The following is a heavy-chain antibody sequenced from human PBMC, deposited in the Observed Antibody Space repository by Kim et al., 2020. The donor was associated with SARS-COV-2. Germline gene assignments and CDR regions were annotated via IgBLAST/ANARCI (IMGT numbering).Heavy chain of an antibody. Sequence: YYNPALKSRVTISVDTSKNQFSLKLSSVTAADTAVYYGASHGAHKDAFDIWGQGTMVTVSS. J-gene: IGHJ3*02. D-gene: IGHD3-10*01. V-gene: IGHV4-39*01. CDR3: ASHGAHKDAFDI.